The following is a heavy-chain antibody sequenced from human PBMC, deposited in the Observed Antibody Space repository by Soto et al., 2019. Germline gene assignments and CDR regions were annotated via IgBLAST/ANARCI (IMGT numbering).Heavy chain of an antibody. V-gene: IGHV3-23*01. CDR3: ANRFRGVLLIPEVD. CDR1: GLTFSSYA. Sequence: EVQLLESGGDLVQPGGSLRLSCAASGLTFSSYAMSWVRQAPGKGLEWVSVSSGSGGYTDYADSVKGRFTISRDNSKNSLYLQMTSLRAEDTALYSCANRFRGVLLIPEVDWGQGTLVTVSS. J-gene: IGHJ4*02. CDR2: SSGSGGYT. D-gene: IGHD3-10*01.